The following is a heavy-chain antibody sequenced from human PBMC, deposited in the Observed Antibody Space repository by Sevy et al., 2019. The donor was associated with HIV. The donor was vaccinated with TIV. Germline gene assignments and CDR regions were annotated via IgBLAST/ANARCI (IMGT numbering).Heavy chain of an antibody. D-gene: IGHD2-8*01. CDR1: GFTFSSYD. CDR2: ISSSGSSI. J-gene: IGHJ5*02. CDR3: TRNGGAFDNGFDP. Sequence: GGSLRLSCTASGFTFSSYDMNWVRQAPGKGLEWVSKISSSGSSIYYAGSVKGRFTISRDNAKNSLNLQMNGLRAEDTAVYYCTRNGGAFDNGFDPWGQGTLVTVSS. V-gene: IGHV3-48*03.